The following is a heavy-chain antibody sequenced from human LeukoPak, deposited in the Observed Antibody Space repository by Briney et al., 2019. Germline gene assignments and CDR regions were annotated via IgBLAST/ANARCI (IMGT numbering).Heavy chain of an antibody. D-gene: IGHD6-19*01. J-gene: IGHJ4*02. Sequence: ASVKVSCKASGYTFSSYGISWVRQAPGQGLEWMGWISAHNGHTNYAQNLQGRVTMTTDTSTSTGYMERRSLRSDDTAVYYCARVQWSADNNGWYATGYWGQGTLVTVSS. CDR3: ARVQWSADNNGWYATGY. CDR1: GYTFSSYG. CDR2: ISAHNGHT. V-gene: IGHV1-18*01.